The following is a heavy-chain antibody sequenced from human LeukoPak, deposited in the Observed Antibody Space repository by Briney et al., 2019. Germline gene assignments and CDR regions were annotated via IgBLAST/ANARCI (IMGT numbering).Heavy chain of an antibody. CDR1: GGTLSDYV. D-gene: IGHD3-9*01. CDR3: ATYDIMTGFDY. J-gene: IGHJ4*02. Sequence: SVKVSCKASGGTLSDYVISWVRQAPGQGLERMGGISPMSHKTNYAQKFLGRVAITADDSTSTAYLELGSLRSEDTAVYYCATYDIMTGFDYWGQGTLVTVSS. V-gene: IGHV1-69*13. CDR2: ISPMSHKT.